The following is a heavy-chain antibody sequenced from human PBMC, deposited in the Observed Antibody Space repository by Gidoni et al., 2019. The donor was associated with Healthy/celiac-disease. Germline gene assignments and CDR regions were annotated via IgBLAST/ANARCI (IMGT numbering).Heavy chain of an antibody. J-gene: IGHJ4*02. CDR3: ARGGGDYVWGSYRF. Sequence: QVQLQESGPGLVKPSETLSLTCTVSGGSISSYYWSWIRQPPGKGLEWIGYIYYSGSTNYNPSLKSRVTISVDTSNNQFSLKLSSVTAADTAVYYCARGGGDYVWGSYRFWGQGTLVTVSS. CDR1: GGSISSYY. D-gene: IGHD3-16*02. CDR2: IYYSGST. V-gene: IGHV4-59*01.